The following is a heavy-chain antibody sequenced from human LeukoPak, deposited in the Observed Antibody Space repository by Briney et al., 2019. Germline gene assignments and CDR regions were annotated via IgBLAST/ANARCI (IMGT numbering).Heavy chain of an antibody. J-gene: IGHJ3*02. CDR1: GFTVTSNY. Sequence: GGSLRLSWAGSGFTVTSNYMSWVRQAPGQGREWVSVIYSGGSTYYAGSVRGRFTIPRDNSKITLYLQMTSLRAEDTAVYYCARGGLRRPFDIWGKGTLVTVSS. D-gene: IGHD5-12*01. CDR3: ARGGLRRPFDI. CDR2: IYSGGST. V-gene: IGHV3-53*01.